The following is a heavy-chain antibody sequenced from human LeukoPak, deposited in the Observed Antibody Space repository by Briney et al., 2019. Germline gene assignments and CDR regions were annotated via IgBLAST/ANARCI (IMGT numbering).Heavy chain of an antibody. CDR2: INGNGDDT. Sequence: PGGSLRLSCSASGFTFSYCSMHWVRQAPGKGLEYVSAINGNGDDTYYADSVKGRFTISRDNSKNTLYLQMSSLRVEDTAVYYCAKDLGLTTFHYWGQGTLVTVSS. CDR1: GFTFSYCS. V-gene: IGHV3-64D*06. J-gene: IGHJ4*02. CDR3: AKDLGLTTFHY. D-gene: IGHD4-17*01.